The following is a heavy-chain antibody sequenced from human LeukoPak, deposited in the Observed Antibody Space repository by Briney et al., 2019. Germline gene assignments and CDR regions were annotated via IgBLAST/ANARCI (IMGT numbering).Heavy chain of an antibody. V-gene: IGHV3-66*01. Sequence: GGSLRLSCVTSGFNVRTNFMSWVRQAPGKGLEWVSVIHSGGDTYYADSVKGRFTISRDNSENTVYLQISSLRAEDTAVYYCARRDYGKGVYDHWSQGTLVTVSS. D-gene: IGHD4/OR15-4a*01. J-gene: IGHJ4*02. CDR3: ARRDYGKGVYDH. CDR2: IHSGGDT. CDR1: GFNVRTNF.